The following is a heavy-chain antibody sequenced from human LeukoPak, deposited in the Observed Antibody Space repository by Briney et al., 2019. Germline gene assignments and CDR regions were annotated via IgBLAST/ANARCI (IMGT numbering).Heavy chain of an antibody. J-gene: IGHJ6*03. CDR1: GGSFSGYY. D-gene: IGHD3-3*01. CDR2: INHSGST. V-gene: IGHV4-34*01. Sequence: SETLSLTCAVYGGSFSGYYWSWIRQPPGKGLEWIGEINHSGSTNYNPSLKSRVTISVDTSKNQFSLKLSSVTAADTAVYYCARGPPWSGYGRRYYYYMDVWGKGTTVTVSS. CDR3: ARGPPWSGYGRRYYYYMDV.